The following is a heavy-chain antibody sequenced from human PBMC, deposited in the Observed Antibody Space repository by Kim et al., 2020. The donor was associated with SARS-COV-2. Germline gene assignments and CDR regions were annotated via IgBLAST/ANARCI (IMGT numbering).Heavy chain of an antibody. J-gene: IGHJ4*02. V-gene: IGHV4-59*13. CDR1: GGSISSYY. CDR3: ARDYSSGPFDY. CDR2: IYYSGST. Sequence: SETLSLTCTVSGGSISSYYWSWIRQPPGKGLEWIGYIYYSGSTNYNPSLKSRVTISVDTSKNQFSLKLSSVTAADTAVYYCARDYSSGPFDYWGQGTLVTVSS. D-gene: IGHD6-19*01.